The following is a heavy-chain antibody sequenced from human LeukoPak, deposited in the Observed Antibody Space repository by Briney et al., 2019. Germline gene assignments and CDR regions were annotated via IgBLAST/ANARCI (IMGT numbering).Heavy chain of an antibody. J-gene: IGHJ4*02. Sequence: GGSLRLSCAASGFTLSSYEMNWVRQAPGKGLEWVSYIDSSANTINYADSVKGRFTISRDNAKSSLYLQMNSLRGEDTAVYFCARGKGLAYYYYSFDYWGQGTLVTVSS. CDR3: ARGKGLAYYYYSFDY. V-gene: IGHV3-48*03. CDR1: GFTLSSYE. CDR2: IDSSANTI. D-gene: IGHD3-16*01.